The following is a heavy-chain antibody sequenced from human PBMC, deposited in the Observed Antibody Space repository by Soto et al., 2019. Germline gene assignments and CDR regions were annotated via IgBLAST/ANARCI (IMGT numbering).Heavy chain of an antibody. V-gene: IGHV6-1*01. Sequence: SQTLSLTCAISGDSVSSNIAAWNWIRQSPSRGLEWLGRTYYRSKWYNDYAVSVKSRITINPDTSKNQFSLQLNSVTPEDTAVYYCARAIPTMVRGVIISSSYGMDVWGQGTTVTVSS. J-gene: IGHJ6*02. CDR3: ARAIPTMVRGVIISSSYGMDV. CDR1: GDSVSSNIAA. CDR2: TYYRSKWYN. D-gene: IGHD3-10*01.